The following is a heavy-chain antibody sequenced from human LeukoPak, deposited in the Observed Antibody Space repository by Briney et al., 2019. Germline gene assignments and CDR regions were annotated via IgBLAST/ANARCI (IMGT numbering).Heavy chain of an antibody. V-gene: IGHV1-2*02. CDR2: INPNSGGT. CDR3: ARDERYDSSGYPFDY. D-gene: IGHD3-22*01. CDR1: GYTFTGYF. J-gene: IGHJ4*02. Sequence: AASVKVSCKASGYTFTGYFIHWVRQAPGQGLEWMVWINPNSGGTNYAQKFQGRVTMTRDTSISTAYMELSRLRSDDTAVYYCARDERYDSSGYPFDYWGQGTLVTVSS.